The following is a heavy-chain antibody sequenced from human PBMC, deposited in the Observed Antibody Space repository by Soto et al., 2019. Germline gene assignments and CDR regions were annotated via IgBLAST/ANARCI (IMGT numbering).Heavy chain of an antibody. CDR3: ARDPDTPLERVFDY. J-gene: IGHJ4*02. D-gene: IGHD1-1*01. Sequence: GGSLRLSCAASGFIFSRYSMNWVRQAPGKGLERISYISSTSFTIYYADSVKGRFTISRDNAKSSLYLQMDSLRDEDTAIYFCARDPDTPLERVFDYWGQGTLVTVSS. CDR1: GFIFSRYS. V-gene: IGHV3-48*02. CDR2: ISSTSFTI.